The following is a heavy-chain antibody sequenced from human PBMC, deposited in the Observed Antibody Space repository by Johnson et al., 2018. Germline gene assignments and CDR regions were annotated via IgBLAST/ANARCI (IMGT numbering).Heavy chain of an antibody. D-gene: IGHD4-23*01. Sequence: VQLVESGGGVVQPGRSLRLSCAASGFTFSSYGMHWVRQAPGKGLEWVSLIWYDGTNKYYADPVKGRFTISRDNSKNKLYLQMNSLKNEETGLYYCGRPVDTYFHYRMDVWGQGTTVTVSS. V-gene: IGHV3-33*01. CDR1: GFTFSSYG. CDR2: IWYDGTNK. J-gene: IGHJ6*02. CDR3: GRPVDTYFHYRMDV.